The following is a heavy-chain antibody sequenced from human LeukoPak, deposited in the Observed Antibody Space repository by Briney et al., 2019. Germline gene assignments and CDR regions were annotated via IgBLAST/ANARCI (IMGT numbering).Heavy chain of an antibody. CDR3: ARDPPNTSGWSPYFDY. CDR2: ISAYNGDT. J-gene: IGHJ4*02. V-gene: IGHV1-18*04. CDR1: GYTFNNHG. D-gene: IGHD6-19*01. Sequence: GASVKVSCKASGYTFNNHGITWVRQAPGQGLEWMGWISAYNGDTKYVQKFQGRVTLTTDTSASTAYMELRSLRSDDTAVYYCARDPPNTSGWSPYFDYWGQGALVTVSS.